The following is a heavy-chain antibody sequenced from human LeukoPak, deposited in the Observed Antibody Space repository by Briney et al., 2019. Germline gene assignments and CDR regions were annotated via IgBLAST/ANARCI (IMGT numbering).Heavy chain of an antibody. D-gene: IGHD6-19*01. CDR2: IIPIFGTA. V-gene: IGHV1-69*13. CDR3: ARVDSGWYTAIDY. J-gene: IGHJ4*02. CDR1: GGTFSSYA. Sequence: SVKVSCTASGGTFSSYAISWVRQAPGQGLEWMGGIIPIFGTASYAQKFQGRVTITADESTSTAYMELSSLRSEDTAVYYCARVDSGWYTAIDYWGQGTLVTVSS.